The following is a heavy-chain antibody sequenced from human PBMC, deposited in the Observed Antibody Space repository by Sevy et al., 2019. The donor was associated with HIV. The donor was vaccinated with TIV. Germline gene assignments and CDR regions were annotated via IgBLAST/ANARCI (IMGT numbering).Heavy chain of an antibody. CDR1: GGSFSGYY. J-gene: IGHJ4*02. D-gene: IGHD3-10*01. Sequence: SETLSLTCAVYGGSFSGYYWSWIRQPPGKGLEWIGEINHSGSTNYNPSLKSRVTISVDTSKNQFSLKLSSVTAADTAVYYCARAPQGIDYWGQGTLVTVSS. CDR2: INHSGST. CDR3: ARAPQGIDY. V-gene: IGHV4-34*01.